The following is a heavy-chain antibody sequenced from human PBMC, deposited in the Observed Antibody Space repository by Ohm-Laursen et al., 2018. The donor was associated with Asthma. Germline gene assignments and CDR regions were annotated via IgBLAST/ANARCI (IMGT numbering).Heavy chain of an antibody. CDR3: AKSYYYESSGYHDAFDI. Sequence: SQTLSLTCPVSGGSISSYYWTWIRQPPGKGLEWIGYIYYSGSTNYSPSLKSRVTISGDTSKNQFSLKLNSVTAADTAVYYCAKSYYYESSGYHDAFDIWGQGTMVTVSS. D-gene: IGHD3-22*01. CDR2: IYYSGST. CDR1: GGSISSYY. V-gene: IGHV4-59*12. J-gene: IGHJ3*02.